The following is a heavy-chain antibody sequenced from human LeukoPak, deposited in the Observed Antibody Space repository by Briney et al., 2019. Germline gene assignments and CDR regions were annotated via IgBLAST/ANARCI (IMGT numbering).Heavy chain of an antibody. V-gene: IGHV3-23*01. CDR3: AKDPMTTVTTVDSD. Sequence: GGSLRLSCAASGFTLSSYAMSWVRQAPGKGLEWVSAISDSGNTYYADSAKGRFSISTDNSKNPMYLPTNSRRAEETAVYYCAKDPMTTVTTVDSDWGQGTLVTVSS. CDR1: GFTLSSYA. CDR2: ISDSGNT. D-gene: IGHD4-17*01. J-gene: IGHJ4*02.